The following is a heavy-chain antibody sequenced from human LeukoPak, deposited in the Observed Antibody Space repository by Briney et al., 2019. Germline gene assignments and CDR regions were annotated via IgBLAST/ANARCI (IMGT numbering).Heavy chain of an antibody. CDR3: ARDGSYGGYGDY. V-gene: IGHV4-59*01. D-gene: IGHD5-12*01. CDR1: GGSISSYY. CDR2: IYYSGST. Sequence: PSETLSLTCTVSGGSISSYYWSWIRQPPGKGLEWIGYIYYSGSTNYNPSLKSRVTISVDTSKNQFSLKLSSVTAADTAVYYCARDGSYGGYGDYWGQGTLVTVSS. J-gene: IGHJ4*02.